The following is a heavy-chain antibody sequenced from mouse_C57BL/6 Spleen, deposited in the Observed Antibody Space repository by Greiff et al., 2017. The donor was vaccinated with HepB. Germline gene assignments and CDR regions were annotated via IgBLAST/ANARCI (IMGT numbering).Heavy chain of an antibody. D-gene: IGHD2-4*01. J-gene: IGHJ4*01. V-gene: IGHV5-17*01. CDR2: ISSGSSTI. CDR3: ARPGDYDNYAMDY. Sequence: EVNLVESGGGLVKPGGSLKLSCAASGFTFSDYGMHWVRQAPEKGLEWVAYISSGSSTIYYADTVKGRFTISRDNAKNTLFLQMTSLRSEDTAMYYCARPGDYDNYAMDYWGQGTSVTVSS. CDR1: GFTFSDYG.